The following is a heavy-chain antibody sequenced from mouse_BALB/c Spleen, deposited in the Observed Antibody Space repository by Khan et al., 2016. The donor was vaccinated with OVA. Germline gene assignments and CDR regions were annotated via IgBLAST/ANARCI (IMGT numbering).Heavy chain of an antibody. D-gene: IGHD3-2*02. CDR3: SRSGYGFGAY. Sequence: QVQLQQSGAELVRPGTSVKVSCKASGYAFTNYLIEWVKQRPGQGLEWIGVINPGSGGPNYNEKFKDKATLTADKSSSTAYMQLSSLTSDDSAVYFWSRSGYGFGAYWGPGTLVTVSA. V-gene: IGHV1-54*01. CDR1: GYAFTNYL. CDR2: INPGSGGP. J-gene: IGHJ3*01.